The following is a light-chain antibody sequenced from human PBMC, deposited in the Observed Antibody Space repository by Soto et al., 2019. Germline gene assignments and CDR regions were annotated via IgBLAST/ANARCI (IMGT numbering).Light chain of an antibody. CDR1: QSISSW. CDR2: DAS. Sequence: DIQMTQSPSTLSATAGDRLTITCRASQSISSWLAWYQHKPGKAPKLLIYDASNLDSGVPSRFSGSGSGTEFSLTIRNLQPDDGATYYCQQYENYWTFGQGTKVDIK. J-gene: IGKJ1*01. V-gene: IGKV1-5*01. CDR3: QQYENYWT.